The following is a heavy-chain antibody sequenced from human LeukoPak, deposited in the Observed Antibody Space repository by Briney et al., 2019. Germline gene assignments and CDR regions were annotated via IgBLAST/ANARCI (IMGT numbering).Heavy chain of an antibody. J-gene: IGHJ3*01. Sequence: SQTLSLTCAISGESISGTTVAWNWVRLSPSRGLEWLGRTLYRSKWLFDYAPSVKGRLIINPDTSKNQFSLQLESVTPEDTALYYCTRGPDNLLHGRAFDFWGQGIMVTVSS. V-gene: IGHV6-1*01. CDR1: GESISGTTVA. CDR3: TRGPDNLLHGRAFDF. CDR2: TLYRSKWLF. D-gene: IGHD5-24*01.